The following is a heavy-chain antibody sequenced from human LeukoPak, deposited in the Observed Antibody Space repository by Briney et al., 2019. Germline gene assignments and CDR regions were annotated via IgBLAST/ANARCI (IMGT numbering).Heavy chain of an antibody. CDR2: IIPIFGTA. J-gene: IGHJ4*02. D-gene: IGHD3-16*01. CDR3: ARFLGGYYYFDY. Sequence: ASVKVSCKASGGTFSSYAISWVRQAPGQGLEWMGGIIPIFGTANYAQKFQGRVTITADKSTSTAYMELSSLRSEDTAVYYCARFLGGYYYFDYWGQGTLVTVSS. V-gene: IGHV1-69*06. CDR1: GGTFSSYA.